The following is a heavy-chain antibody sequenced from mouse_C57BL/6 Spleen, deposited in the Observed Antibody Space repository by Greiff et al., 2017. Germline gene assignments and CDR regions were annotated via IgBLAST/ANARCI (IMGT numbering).Heavy chain of an antibody. D-gene: IGHD2-3*01. J-gene: IGHJ1*03. CDR3: ARSTGPYDGYPWYFDV. CDR1: GYTFTDYN. Sequence: VQLQQSGPELVKPGASVKIPCKASGYTFTDYNMDWVKQSHGKSLEWIGDINPNNGGTIYNQKFKGKATLTVDKSSSTAYMELRSLTSEDTAVYYCARSTGPYDGYPWYFDVWGTGTTVTVSS. V-gene: IGHV1-18*01. CDR2: INPNNGGT.